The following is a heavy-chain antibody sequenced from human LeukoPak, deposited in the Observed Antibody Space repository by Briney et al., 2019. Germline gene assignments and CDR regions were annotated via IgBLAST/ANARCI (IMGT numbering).Heavy chain of an antibody. D-gene: IGHD2-15*01. CDR3: ARRNIDTRWSFDS. CDR1: RFIFSNYW. V-gene: IGHV3-7*01. J-gene: IGHJ4*02. Sequence: GGSLRLSCEGSRFIFSNYWMSWARQAPGKGLEWVANIKDDGSQKNYIDSVKGRFTIYRDNAKASLFLQMNSLSSEDTAVYYCARRNIDTRWSFDSWGQGTLVTVSS. CDR2: IKDDGSQK.